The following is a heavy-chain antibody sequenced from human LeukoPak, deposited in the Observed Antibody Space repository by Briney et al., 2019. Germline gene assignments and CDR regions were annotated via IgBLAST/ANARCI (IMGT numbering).Heavy chain of an antibody. Sequence: GASVKVSCKASGGTFSSYAISWVRQAPGQGLEWMGGLIPIFGTANYAQKSQGRVPITADESTSTAYTELSSVRYADTAVYYCARAYGGYCSSTSCWEPIHWFDPWGQGTLVTVSS. CDR2: LIPIFGTA. J-gene: IGHJ5*02. D-gene: IGHD2-2*03. CDR1: GGTFSSYA. CDR3: ARAYGGYCSSTSCWEPIHWFDP. V-gene: IGHV1-69*13.